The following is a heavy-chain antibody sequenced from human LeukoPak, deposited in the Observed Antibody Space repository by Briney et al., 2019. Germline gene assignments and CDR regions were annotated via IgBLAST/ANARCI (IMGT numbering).Heavy chain of an antibody. CDR2: IYSGST. CDR1: GGSISSGNYY. J-gene: IGHJ1*01. V-gene: IGHV4-39*01. CDR3: ARHVWDIGFQQ. Sequence: SEALSLTCTVSGGSISSGNYYWGWIRQPPGKGLEWIGSIYSGSTYSNPSLKSRVVISVDTSKNQFSLKLSSVTAADTAVYYCARHVWDIGFQQWGQGTLVTVSS. D-gene: IGHD2-8*01.